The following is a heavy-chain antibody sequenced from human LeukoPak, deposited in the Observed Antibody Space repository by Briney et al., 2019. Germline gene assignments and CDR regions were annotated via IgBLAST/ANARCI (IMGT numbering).Heavy chain of an antibody. CDR1: GFTLSDYA. CDR2: ISDSGGST. V-gene: IGHV3-23*01. Sequence: GALRLSCVASGFTLSDYAMSWVRQAPGKGLEWVSGISDSGGSTYYADSVKGRCTISRDNSKNTVSLQMNNLRAEDTAVYFCARHDSFIPYWGQGTLVTVTS. CDR3: ARHDSFIPY. J-gene: IGHJ4*02. D-gene: IGHD3-16*02.